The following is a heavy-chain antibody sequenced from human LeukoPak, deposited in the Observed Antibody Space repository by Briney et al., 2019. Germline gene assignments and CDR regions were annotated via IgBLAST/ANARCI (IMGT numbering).Heavy chain of an antibody. CDR3: AHSGREVGGFDP. J-gene: IGHJ5*02. CDR2: IYWHDDK. CDR1: GFSLRTGGVG. Sequence: GSGPTLLHPTRTLTLTYTFSGFSLRTGGVGVGGIGQPRVKDLEWLPLIYWHDDKRYIPSLKSRPAITKETSKTQVVLTMTNMDPVDTATYCCAHSGREVGGFDPWGQGTLVTVSP. V-gene: IGHV2-5*01. D-gene: IGHD1-26*01.